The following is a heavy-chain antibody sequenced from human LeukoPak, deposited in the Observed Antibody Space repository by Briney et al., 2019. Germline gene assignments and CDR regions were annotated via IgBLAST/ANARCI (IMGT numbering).Heavy chain of an antibody. CDR3: ARAAVVTPGAFDI. Sequence: ASVKVSCKASGYTFTGYYIHWVRQAPGQGLEWMGWINPKSGGTNYAQNFQGRVTMTRDTSISTAYMELSSLRSDDTAVYYCARAAVVTPGAFDIWGQGTMVTVSS. D-gene: IGHD3-22*01. CDR1: GYTFTGYY. CDR2: INPKSGGT. V-gene: IGHV1-2*02. J-gene: IGHJ3*02.